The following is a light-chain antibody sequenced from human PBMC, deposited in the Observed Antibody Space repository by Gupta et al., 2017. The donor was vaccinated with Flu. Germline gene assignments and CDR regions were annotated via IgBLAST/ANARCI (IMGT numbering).Light chain of an antibody. V-gene: IGKV1-9*01. Sequence: DIQVTQSPSFLSASVGDRVTITCRASQGISSYLAWYQQKPGRAPQLLIFAASTLHSGVPSRFSGSGSGTEFILTITSLQPEDFATYYCQQFNSYPLTFGGGTKVEIK. CDR1: QGISSY. CDR3: QQFNSYPLT. J-gene: IGKJ4*01. CDR2: AAS.